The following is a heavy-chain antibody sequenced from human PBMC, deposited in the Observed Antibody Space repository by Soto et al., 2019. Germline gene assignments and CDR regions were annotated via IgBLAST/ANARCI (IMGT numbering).Heavy chain of an antibody. Sequence: SETLSLTCAVSGGSISSGGYSWSWIRQPPGKGLEWIGYIYHSGSTNYNPSLKSRVTISVDTSKNQFSLKLSSVTAADTAVYYCARRYGDYFDYWGQGTLVTAPQ. D-gene: IGHD4-17*01. V-gene: IGHV4-30-2*01. J-gene: IGHJ4*02. CDR3: ARRYGDYFDY. CDR1: GGSISSGGYS. CDR2: IYHSGST.